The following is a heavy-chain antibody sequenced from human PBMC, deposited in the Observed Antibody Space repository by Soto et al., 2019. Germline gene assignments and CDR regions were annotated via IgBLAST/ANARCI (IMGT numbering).Heavy chain of an antibody. V-gene: IGHV5-51*01. CDR2: IYPVDSNT. CDR1: GYSFTNYW. D-gene: IGHD3-9*01. Sequence: XESLKLSCKASGYSFTNYWIGWVLQMSGKGLEWMGVIYPVDSNTKFSPSFQGQVTMSVDNSISTAYLHWISLKASDTAIYYCARKAYHFDGNSFGYWGQGTLVTVSS. CDR3: ARKAYHFDGNSFGY. J-gene: IGHJ4*02.